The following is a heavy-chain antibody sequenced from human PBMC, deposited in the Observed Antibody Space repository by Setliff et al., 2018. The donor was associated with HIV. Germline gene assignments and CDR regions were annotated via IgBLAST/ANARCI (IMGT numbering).Heavy chain of an antibody. J-gene: IGHJ1*01. V-gene: IGHV4-59*01. CDR3: ARDRGTGWYGYFQH. CDR1: GGSIDNYY. Sequence: SETLSLTCNVSGGSIDNYYYTWVRQPPGKGPEWIGNMYSDEKGVISNKNPSLKSRVVMYLDRTKNEFSLNLMSATTADTAIYYCARDRGTGWYGYFQHWGQGSPVTVSS. CDR2: MYSDEKGVIS. D-gene: IGHD6-19*01.